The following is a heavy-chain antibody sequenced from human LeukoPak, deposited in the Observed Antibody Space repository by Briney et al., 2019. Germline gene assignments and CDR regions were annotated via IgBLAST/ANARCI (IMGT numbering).Heavy chain of an antibody. CDR1: GFTFSSYA. J-gene: IGHJ4*02. D-gene: IGHD1-26*01. V-gene: IGHV3-33*08. CDR3: ARDEGATFDY. CDR2: IWYDGSNK. Sequence: PGGSLRLSCAASGFTFSSYAMSWVRQAPGKGLEWVAVIWYDGSNKYYADSVKGRFTISRDNSKNTLYLQMNSLRAEDTAVYYCARDEGATFDYWGRGTLVTVSS.